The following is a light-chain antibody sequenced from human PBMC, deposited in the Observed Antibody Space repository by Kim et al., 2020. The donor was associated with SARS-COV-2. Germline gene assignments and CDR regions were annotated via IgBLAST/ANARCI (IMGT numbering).Light chain of an antibody. Sequence: SYELTQPPSVSVAPGKTAKITCGGNNIGDKSVHWYQQKPGQAPVLVIFYDSDRPSGIPERFSGSKSGNTATLSISRVEAGDEADYYCQVWNTRRDHLFVF. V-gene: IGLV3-21*04. CDR3: QVWNTRRDHLFV. J-gene: IGLJ1*01. CDR2: YDS. CDR1: NIGDKS.